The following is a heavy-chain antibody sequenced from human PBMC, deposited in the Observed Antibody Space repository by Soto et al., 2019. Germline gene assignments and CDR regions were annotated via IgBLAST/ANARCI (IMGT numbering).Heavy chain of an antibody. CDR3: ARAGDSSGFFVHRALALGAFDI. V-gene: IGHV6-1*01. J-gene: IGHJ3*02. CDR1: GDSVSSNSAA. D-gene: IGHD3-22*01. CDR2: TYYRSKWYN. Sequence: QVQLQQSGPGLVKPSQTLSLTCAISGDSVSSNSAAWNWIRQSPSRGLEWLGRTYYRSKWYNDYAVSVTSRITLNPDTSKSQFSLQLNSVTPEDTAVYYCARAGDSSGFFVHRALALGAFDIWGQGTMVTVSS.